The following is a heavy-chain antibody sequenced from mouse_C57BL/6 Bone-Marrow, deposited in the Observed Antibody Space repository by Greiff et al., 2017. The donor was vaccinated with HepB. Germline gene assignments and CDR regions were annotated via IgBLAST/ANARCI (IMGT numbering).Heavy chain of an antibody. Sequence: QVQLQQSGAELARPGASVKMSCKASGYTFTSYTMHWVNQRPGQGLEWIGYINPSSGYTTYNQKFKDKATLTADKSSSTAYMQLSSLTSEDSAVYYCARSTMVTTGAWFAYWGQGTLVTVSA. CDR1: GYTFTSYT. D-gene: IGHD2-2*01. CDR3: ARSTMVTTGAWFAY. V-gene: IGHV1-4*01. J-gene: IGHJ3*01. CDR2: INPSSGYT.